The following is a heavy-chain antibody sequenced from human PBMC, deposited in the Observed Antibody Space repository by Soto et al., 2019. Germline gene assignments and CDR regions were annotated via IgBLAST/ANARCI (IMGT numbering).Heavy chain of an antibody. CDR1: GFTFSSYA. CDR3: AKSPEWPNRYFDY. D-gene: IGHD3-3*01. Sequence: PVGSLRLSCAASGFTFSSYAMVWVRQAPGKGLEWVSTITAKSGSTAYGDSVKGRFTISRDNSKSTLYLQMNSLRVEDTAAYYCAKSPEWPNRYFDYWGRGTLVTVSS. V-gene: IGHV3-23*01. J-gene: IGHJ4*02. CDR2: ITAKSGST.